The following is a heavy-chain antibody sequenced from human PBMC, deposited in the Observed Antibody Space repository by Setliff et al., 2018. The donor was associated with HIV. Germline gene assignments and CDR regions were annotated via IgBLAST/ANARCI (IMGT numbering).Heavy chain of an antibody. CDR1: GGSISSYY. V-gene: IGHV4-39*07. CDR3: ARGPPPSGMDV. CDR2: IYYSGSA. Sequence: SETLSLTCTVSGGSISSYYWGWIRQPPGKGLEWIGSIYYSGSAYYNPSLKSRITISVDTSKNQFSLQLSSVTAAETAVSYCARGPPPSGMDVWGKGTSVTVSS. J-gene: IGHJ6*04.